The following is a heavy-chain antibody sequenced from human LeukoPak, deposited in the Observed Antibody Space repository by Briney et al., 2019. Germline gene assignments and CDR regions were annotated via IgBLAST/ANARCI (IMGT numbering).Heavy chain of an antibody. CDR2: MYSGGTT. CDR1: GFTVSNNY. Sequence: GGSLRLSCAASGFTVSNNYVNWVRQAPGKGLEWVSVMYSGGTTYYADSVKGRFSISRDKSKNTVYLQMSSLRAEATAVYYCASPSSGQSFDIWGQGTMVTVSS. D-gene: IGHD6-19*01. CDR3: ASPSSGQSFDI. J-gene: IGHJ3*02. V-gene: IGHV3-53*01.